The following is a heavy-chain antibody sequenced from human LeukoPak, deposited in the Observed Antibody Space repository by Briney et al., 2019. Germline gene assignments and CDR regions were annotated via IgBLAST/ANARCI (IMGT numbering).Heavy chain of an antibody. D-gene: IGHD3-16*01. CDR2: ISSSSSYI. CDR1: GFIFSSYS. J-gene: IGHJ3*02. Sequence: GGSLRLSCAASGFIFSSYSMNWVRQAPGXXXXXXSSISSSSSYIYYADSXXGRXTISRDNAKNSLYLQMNSLRAEDTAVYYCARVGDSAGGAFDIWGQGTTVTVSS. V-gene: IGHV3-21*01. CDR3: ARVGDSAGGAFDI.